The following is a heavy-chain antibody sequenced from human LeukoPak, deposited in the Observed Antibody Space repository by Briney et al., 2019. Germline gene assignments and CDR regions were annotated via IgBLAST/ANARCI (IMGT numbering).Heavy chain of an antibody. CDR1: GYIFTSYA. J-gene: IGHJ4*02. CDR2: INTNTGNP. CDR3: ARGVTVRGDRTFDY. V-gene: IGHV7-4-1*02. D-gene: IGHD3-10*01. Sequence: ASVKVSCKASGYIFTSYAMNWVRQAPGQGLEWMGWINTNTGNPTYAQDFTGRFVFSLDTSDSTAYLQISSLKAEDTAVYYCARGVTVRGDRTFDYWGQGILVTVSS.